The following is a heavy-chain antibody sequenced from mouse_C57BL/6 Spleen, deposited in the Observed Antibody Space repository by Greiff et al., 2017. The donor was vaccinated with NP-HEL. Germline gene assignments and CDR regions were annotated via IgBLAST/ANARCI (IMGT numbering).Heavy chain of an antibody. Sequence: EVKLQQSGPELVKPGASVKISCKASGYTFTDYYMNWVKQSHGKSLEWIGDINPNNGGTSYNQKFKGKATLTVDKSSSTAYMELRSLTSEDSAVYYCARAGVTTVVARAMDYWGQGTSVTVSS. CDR3: ARAGVTTVVARAMDY. D-gene: IGHD1-1*01. CDR2: INPNNGGT. V-gene: IGHV1-26*01. J-gene: IGHJ4*01. CDR1: GYTFTDYY.